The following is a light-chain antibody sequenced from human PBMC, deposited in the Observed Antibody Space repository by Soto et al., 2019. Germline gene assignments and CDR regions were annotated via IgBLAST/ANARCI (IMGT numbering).Light chain of an antibody. J-gene: IGKJ4*01. CDR3: QPYNNWPLT. CDR2: DTS. CDR1: QGIGDT. V-gene: IGKV3-15*01. Sequence: EVVIRQSPATLSVSTGEGATLSCRANQGIGDTLAWYQHKPGQTPRLLIYDTSTRATGVPTSFSGSRSGAEFTLTINSLQSEDFAVYYCQPYNNWPLTLGGGTKVDIK.